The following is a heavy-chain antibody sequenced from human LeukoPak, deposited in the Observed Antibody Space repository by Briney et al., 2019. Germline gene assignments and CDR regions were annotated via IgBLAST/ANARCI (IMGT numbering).Heavy chain of an antibody. CDR2: IIPIFGTA. Sequence: SVKVSCKASGGTFSSYAISWVRQAPGQGLEWMGGIIPIFGTANYAQKFQGRVTITADKSTSTAYMELRSLGSDDTAVYYCARDRGGSYFSDKGGFDYWGQGTLVTVSS. V-gene: IGHV1-69*06. CDR3: ARDRGGSYFSDKGGFDY. D-gene: IGHD1-26*01. CDR1: GGTFSSYA. J-gene: IGHJ4*02.